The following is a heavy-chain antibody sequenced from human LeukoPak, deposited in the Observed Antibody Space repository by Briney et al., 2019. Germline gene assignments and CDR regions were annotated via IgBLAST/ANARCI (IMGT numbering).Heavy chain of an antibody. D-gene: IGHD6-13*01. J-gene: IGHJ6*02. Sequence: GGSLRLSCAASGFTFSDYYMSWIRQAPGKGLEWVSYISSSGSTIYYADSVKGRFTISRDNAKNSLYLQMNSLRAEDTAVYYCARVNSSSWLYYYYGMDVWGQGTTVTVSS. CDR3: ARVNSSSWLYYYYGMDV. V-gene: IGHV3-11*04. CDR1: GFTFSDYY. CDR2: ISSSGSTI.